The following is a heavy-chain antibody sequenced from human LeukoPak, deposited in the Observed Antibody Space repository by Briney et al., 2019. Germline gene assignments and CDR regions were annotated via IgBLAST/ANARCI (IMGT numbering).Heavy chain of an antibody. J-gene: IGHJ6*03. D-gene: IGHD4-17*01. V-gene: IGHV3-48*01. Sequence: GGSLRLSCAASGFTFSSYSMNWVRQAPGKGLEWVSYISSSSSTIYYADSVKGRFTISRDNAKNSLYLQMNSLRAEDTAVYYCASQPDYGDYDDYMDVWGKGTTVTVSS. CDR1: GFTFSSYS. CDR3: ASQPDYGDYDDYMDV. CDR2: ISSSSSTI.